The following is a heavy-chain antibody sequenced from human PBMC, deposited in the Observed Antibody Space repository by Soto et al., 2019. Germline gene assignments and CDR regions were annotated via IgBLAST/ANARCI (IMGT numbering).Heavy chain of an antibody. CDR3: VKGIKSSYYVGSDY. Sequence: GGSLRLSCAASGFTFDDYAMHWVRQPPGKGLEWVSSINWNSGNKRYADSVEGRFTISRDNARNSLFLQMNSLRPEDTALYYCVKGIKSSYYVGSDYWGRGALVTVSS. V-gene: IGHV3-9*01. CDR2: INWNSGNK. J-gene: IGHJ4*02. CDR1: GFTFDDYA. D-gene: IGHD3-10*02.